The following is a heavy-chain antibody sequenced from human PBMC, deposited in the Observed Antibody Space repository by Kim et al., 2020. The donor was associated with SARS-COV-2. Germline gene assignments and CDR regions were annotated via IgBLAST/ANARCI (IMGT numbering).Heavy chain of an antibody. CDR1: GGSISSSTYY. CDR3: ARRSAWSTLYFDY. V-gene: IGHV4-39*01. CDR2: IFYSGST. J-gene: IGHJ4*02. Sequence: SETLSLTCTVSGGSISSSTYYWGWIRQPPGKGLEWIGSIFYSGSTYYNPSLKSRVTVSLDSSKNQFSLKLSSVTAADTAVYYCARRSAWSTLYFDYWGQGTLVTVSS. D-gene: IGHD6-19*01.